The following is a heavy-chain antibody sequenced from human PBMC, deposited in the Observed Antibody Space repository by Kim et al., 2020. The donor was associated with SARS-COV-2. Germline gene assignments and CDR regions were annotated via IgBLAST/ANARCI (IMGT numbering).Heavy chain of an antibody. Sequence: SETLSLTCTVSGGSVSSGNYYWSWIRQPPGKGLEWVGFISYTGSTNVNPSLKSRLTISLDTSKNQFSLRLSSVTTADTAVYYCAGASGAHDYWGQGTLVTVSA. V-gene: IGHV4-61*01. CDR3: AGASGAHDY. CDR1: GGSVSSGNYY. CDR2: ISYTGST. J-gene: IGHJ4*02. D-gene: IGHD1-26*01.